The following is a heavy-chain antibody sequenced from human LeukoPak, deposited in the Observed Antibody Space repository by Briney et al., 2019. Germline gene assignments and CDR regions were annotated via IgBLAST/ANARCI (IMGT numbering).Heavy chain of an antibody. Sequence: SVKVSCKASGFTFTSSAVQWVRQARGQRLEWIGWIVVGGGNTNYAQKFQERVTITRDMSTSTAYMELSSLRSEDTAVYYCAADPCSGGSCPYYYYGMDVWGQGTTVTVSS. CDR2: IVVGGGNT. J-gene: IGHJ6*02. D-gene: IGHD2-15*01. CDR3: AADPCSGGSCPYYYYGMDV. V-gene: IGHV1-58*01. CDR1: GFTFTSSA.